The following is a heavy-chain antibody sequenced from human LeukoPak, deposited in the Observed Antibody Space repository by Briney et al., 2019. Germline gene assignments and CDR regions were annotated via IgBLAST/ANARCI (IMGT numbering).Heavy chain of an antibody. J-gene: IGHJ3*02. D-gene: IGHD4-17*01. CDR3: ARGGGITSDYGDYHDAFDI. Sequence: SESLSLTCAVSGGSISSYYWSWIRQPPGKGLEWSGYIYYSGSANYNPSLTSRVTISVETSKNQFSLKLSSVTAAGPAVYYCARGGGITSDYGDYHDAFDIWGQGTMVTVSS. V-gene: IGHV4-59*01. CDR1: GGSISSYY. CDR2: IYYSGSA.